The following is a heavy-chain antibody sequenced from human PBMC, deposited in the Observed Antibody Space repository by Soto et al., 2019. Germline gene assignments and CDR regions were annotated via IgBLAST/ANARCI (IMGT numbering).Heavy chain of an antibody. J-gene: IGHJ4*02. CDR3: AASSFSFDYDSSGYFFPYYFDY. CDR1: GFTFTSSA. CDR2: IVVGSGNT. D-gene: IGHD3-22*01. V-gene: IGHV1-58*01. Sequence: SVKVSCKASGFTFTSSAVQWVRQARGQRLEWIGWIVVGSGNTNYAQKFQERVTITRDMSTSTAYMELSSLRSEDTAVYYCAASSFSFDYDSSGYFFPYYFDYSGQGTLVTVSS.